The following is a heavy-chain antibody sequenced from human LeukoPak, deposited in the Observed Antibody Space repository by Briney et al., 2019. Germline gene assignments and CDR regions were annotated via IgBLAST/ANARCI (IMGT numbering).Heavy chain of an antibody. V-gene: IGHV3-21*04. Sequence: GGSLRLSCAASGFTFSSYSMNWVRQAPGKGLEWVSSISSSSSYIYYADSVKGRFTISRDNAKNSLYLQMNSLRAEDTAGYYCAIMHGYYDGSGYWVQWGQGTLVTVSS. CDR1: GFTFSSYS. CDR3: AIMHGYYDGSGYWVQ. D-gene: IGHD3-22*01. J-gene: IGHJ4*02. CDR2: ISSSSSYI.